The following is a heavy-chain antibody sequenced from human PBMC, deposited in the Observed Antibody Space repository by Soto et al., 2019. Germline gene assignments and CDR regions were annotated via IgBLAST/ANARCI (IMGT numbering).Heavy chain of an antibody. Sequence: SSETLSLTCTVSGGSISSGGYYWSWIRQHPGKGLEWIGYIYYSGSTYYNPSLKSRVTISVDTSKNQFSLKLSSVTAADTAVYYCARASGSEGNNWFDPWGQGTLVTVS. CDR1: GGSISSGGYY. J-gene: IGHJ5*02. V-gene: IGHV4-31*03. CDR2: IYYSGST. CDR3: ARASGSEGNNWFDP. D-gene: IGHD2-8*02.